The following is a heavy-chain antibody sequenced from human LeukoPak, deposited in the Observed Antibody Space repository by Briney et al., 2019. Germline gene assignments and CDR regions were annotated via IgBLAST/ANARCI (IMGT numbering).Heavy chain of an antibody. CDR2: ISAYKGNT. CDR3: ARGPGGHSGYHPLEDYYYYYYMDV. CDR1: GYTFTSYG. V-gene: IGHV1-18*01. D-gene: IGHD3-22*01. J-gene: IGHJ6*03. Sequence: ASVKVSCKASGYTFTSYGINWVRQAPGQGLEWMGWISAYKGNTNYAQKVQGRVTLTTDTSTSTAYMELRSLRSDDTAVYYCARGPGGHSGYHPLEDYYYYYYMDVWGKGTTVTVSS.